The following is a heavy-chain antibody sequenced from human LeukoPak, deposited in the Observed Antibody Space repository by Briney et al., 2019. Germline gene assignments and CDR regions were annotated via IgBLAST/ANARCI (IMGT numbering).Heavy chain of an antibody. CDR2: IWYDGSNI. CDR1: GFTFSSYG. J-gene: IGHJ6*03. V-gene: IGHV3-33*06. CDR3: AKDGDAGTAYYYHYMDG. Sequence: GGSLRLSCAASGFTFSSYGMHWVRQAPGKGLEWVAVIWYDGSNIYYADSVRGRFTVSRDSSKNTLFLQMNGLRAEDTAVYYCAKDGDAGTAYYYHYMDGWGKGTTVTVSS. D-gene: IGHD1-7*01.